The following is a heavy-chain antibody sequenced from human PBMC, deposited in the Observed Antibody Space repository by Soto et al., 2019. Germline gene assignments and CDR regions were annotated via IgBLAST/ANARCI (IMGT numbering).Heavy chain of an antibody. CDR1: GFTFSSYG. V-gene: IGHV3-30*18. Sequence: QVQLVESGGGVVQPGRSLRLSCAASGFTFSSYGMHWVRQAPGKGLEWVAVISYDGSNKYYADSVKGRFTISRDNSKNTLYLQMNSLRAEDTAVYYCAKGPYSSSQDYYYGMDVWGQGTTVTVS. J-gene: IGHJ6*02. CDR3: AKGPYSSSQDYYYGMDV. D-gene: IGHD6-6*01. CDR2: ISYDGSNK.